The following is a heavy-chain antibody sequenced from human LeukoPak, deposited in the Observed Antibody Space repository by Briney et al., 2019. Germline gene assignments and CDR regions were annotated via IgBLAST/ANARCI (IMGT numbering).Heavy chain of an antibody. D-gene: IGHD2-15*01. V-gene: IGHV4-4*07. CDR1: GGSTSNYY. J-gene: IGHJ5*02. CDR2: IYATGST. Sequence: SETLSLTCIVSGGSTSNYYWSWIRQPAGKGLEWIGRIYATGSTNYNPSLKSRVTMSVDTSKNQFSLKLNSVTAADTAVYYCARGPHCSGGNCRSWFDPWGQGTLVTVSS. CDR3: ARGPHCSGGNCRSWFDP.